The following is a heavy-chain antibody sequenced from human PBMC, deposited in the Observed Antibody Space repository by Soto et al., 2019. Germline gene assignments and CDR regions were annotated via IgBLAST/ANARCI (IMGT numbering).Heavy chain of an antibody. CDR2: ISGSGGST. CDR3: AKVKWEVLGYFDY. J-gene: IGHJ4*02. D-gene: IGHD1-26*01. CDR1: GFTFSSYA. V-gene: IGHV3-23*01. Sequence: EVQLLESGGGLVQPGGSLRLSCAASGFTFSSYAMSWVRQAPGKGLEWVSAISGSGGSTYYADSVKGRFTISRDNSKNPLYLQMNSLRAEDTAVYYCAKVKWEVLGYFDYWGQGTLVTVSS.